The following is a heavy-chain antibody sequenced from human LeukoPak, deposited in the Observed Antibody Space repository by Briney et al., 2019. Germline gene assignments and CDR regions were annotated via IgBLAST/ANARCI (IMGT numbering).Heavy chain of an antibody. CDR2: IYSADST. Sequence: GGSLRLSCAASGFTVSSNYMSWVRQAPGKGLELVSVIYSADSTYYADSVKGRFTISRDNSKNTLYLQMNSLRAEDTAVYYCARDREQQLVLYHGMDVWGQGTTVTVSS. CDR3: ARDREQQLVLYHGMDV. J-gene: IGHJ6*02. D-gene: IGHD6-13*01. V-gene: IGHV3-53*01. CDR1: GFTVSSNY.